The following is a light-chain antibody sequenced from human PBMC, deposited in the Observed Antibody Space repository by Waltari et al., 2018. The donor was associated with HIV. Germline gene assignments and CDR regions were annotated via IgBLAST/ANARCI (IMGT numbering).Light chain of an antibody. J-gene: IGKJ1*01. V-gene: IGKV1-12*01. Sequence: DIQMTQSPSSVSASVGGRVTINCRASQDISTWVAWYQQRPGKAPKLLIYVASTLQSGVPSRFSGSGSGTDFTLTISSLQTEDFATYDCQQTHSFPWTFGQGTKVEIK. CDR2: VAS. CDR1: QDISTW. CDR3: QQTHSFPWT.